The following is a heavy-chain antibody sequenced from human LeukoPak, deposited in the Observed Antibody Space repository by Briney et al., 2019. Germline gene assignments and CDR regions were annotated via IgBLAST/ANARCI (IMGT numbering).Heavy chain of an antibody. J-gene: IGHJ4*02. CDR1: GGTFSSYA. D-gene: IGHD5-24*01. CDR2: IIPIFGTA. CDR3: ARDLWDGYNLYYFDY. Sequence: SVKVSCKASGGTFSSYAISWVRQAPGQGLEWMGRIIPIFGTANYAQKFQGRVTITTDESTSTAYMELSSLRSEDTAVYYCARDLWDGYNLYYFDYWGQGTLVTVPS. V-gene: IGHV1-69*05.